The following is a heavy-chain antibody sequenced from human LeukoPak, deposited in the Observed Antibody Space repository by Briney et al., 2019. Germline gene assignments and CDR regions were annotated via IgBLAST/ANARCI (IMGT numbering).Heavy chain of an antibody. Sequence: GGSLRLSCAASGFTFSSYAMSWVRQAPGKGVEWVSAISGSGGSTYYADSVKGRFTISRDNSKNTLYLQMNSLRAEDTAVYYCANLPTYPYYYDSSAGYWGQGTLVTVSS. D-gene: IGHD3-22*01. CDR3: ANLPTYPYYYDSSAGY. CDR1: GFTFSSYA. CDR2: ISGSGGST. V-gene: IGHV3-23*01. J-gene: IGHJ4*02.